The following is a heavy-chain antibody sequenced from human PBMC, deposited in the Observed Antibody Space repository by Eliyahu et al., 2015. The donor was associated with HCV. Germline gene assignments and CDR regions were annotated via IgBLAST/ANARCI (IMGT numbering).Heavy chain of an antibody. CDR1: GGSVSSSSYY. CDR3: ARAADSGSGWS. V-gene: IGHV4-39*01. Sequence: QLQLQESGPGLVKPSETLSLTCAVSGGSVSSSSYYWGWIRQPPGKGLEWIGSTYSGNTHPPPSLRSQVTISVHTSQNQFSLKLTSVTAADTAMYYCARAADSGSGWSWGRGTLVTVSS. D-gene: IGHD6-19*01. CDR2: TYSGNT. J-gene: IGHJ5*02.